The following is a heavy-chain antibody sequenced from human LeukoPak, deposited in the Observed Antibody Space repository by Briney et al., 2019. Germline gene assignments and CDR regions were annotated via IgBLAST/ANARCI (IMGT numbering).Heavy chain of an antibody. CDR2: INHSGST. CDR3: ARAASDYYDSSGYTDLFDY. CDR1: GGSFSGYY. V-gene: IGHV4-34*01. J-gene: IGHJ4*02. D-gene: IGHD3-22*01. Sequence: PSETLSLTCAVYGGSFSGYYWSWIRQPPGKGLEWLGEINHSGSTNYNPSLKSRVTISVDTSKNQFSLKLSSVTAADTAVYYCARAASDYYDSSGYTDLFDYWGQGTLVTVSS.